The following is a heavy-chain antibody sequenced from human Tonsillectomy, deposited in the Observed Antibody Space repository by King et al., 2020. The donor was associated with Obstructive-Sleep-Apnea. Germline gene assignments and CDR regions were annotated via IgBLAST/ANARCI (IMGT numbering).Heavy chain of an antibody. CDR2: IDPSDSET. D-gene: IGHD2-15*01. Sequence: QLVQSGAEVKKPGESLRISCTGSGYSFTSYWINWVRQMPGKGLEWMGRIDPSDSETNTSPSFQGHVTFSADKSTSTAYLHWSSLKASDSAMYYCARGRVVGYCSGGSCWNAFDIWGQGTMVTVSS. CDR1: GYSFTSYW. V-gene: IGHV5-10-1*03. J-gene: IGHJ3*02. CDR3: ARGRVVGYCSGGSCWNAFDI.